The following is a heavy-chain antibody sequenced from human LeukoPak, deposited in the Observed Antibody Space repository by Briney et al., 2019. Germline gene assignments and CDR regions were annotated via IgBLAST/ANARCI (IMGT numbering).Heavy chain of an antibody. J-gene: IGHJ6*03. CDR3: ARAPYYYDSSGYYYSYYYYMDV. V-gene: IGHV1-2*02. D-gene: IGHD3-22*01. Sequence: ASVKVSCKASGYTFTGYYMHWVRQAPGQGLEWMGWINPNSGGTNYAQKFQGRVTMTTDTSTNTAYMELSSLRSEDTAVYYCARAPYYYDSSGYYYSYYYYMDVWGKGTTVTISS. CDR2: INPNSGGT. CDR1: GYTFTGYY.